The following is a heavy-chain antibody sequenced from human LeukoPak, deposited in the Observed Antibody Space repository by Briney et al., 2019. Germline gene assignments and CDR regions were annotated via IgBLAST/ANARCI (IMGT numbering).Heavy chain of an antibody. CDR1: GFTFNYYA. Sequence: PGGPLRLSCAASGFTFNYYAMSWVRQAPGKGLEWVSSISDNEGRTYYTDSVKGRFTISRDNTKNTVYLQMHNLRAGDTAVYFCARHDSFIPYWGQGALVTVSS. CDR2: ISDNEGRT. J-gene: IGHJ4*02. CDR3: ARHDSFIPY. D-gene: IGHD5-18*01. V-gene: IGHV3-23*01.